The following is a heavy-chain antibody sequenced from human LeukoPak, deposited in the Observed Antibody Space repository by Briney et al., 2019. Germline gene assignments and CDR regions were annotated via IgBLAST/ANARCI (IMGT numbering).Heavy chain of an antibody. J-gene: IGHJ4*02. CDR3: ARVYSGRYSYFDH. V-gene: IGHV4-4*07. CDR2: IYTSGST. D-gene: IGHD1-26*01. Sequence: TSETLSLTCTVSGGSISSYYWSWIRQPAGKGLEWIGRIYTSGSTNYNPSLKSRVTISVDKSKNQFSLILSSVTAADTALYYCARVYSGRYSYFDHWGQGTLVTVSS. CDR1: GGSISSYY.